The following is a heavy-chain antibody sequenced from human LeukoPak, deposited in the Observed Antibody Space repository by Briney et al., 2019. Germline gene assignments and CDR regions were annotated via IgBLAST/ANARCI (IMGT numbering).Heavy chain of an antibody. D-gene: IGHD3-22*01. Sequence: SQTLSLTCAVSGGSISSGGYSWSWLRQPPGKGLEWIGYIYHSGCTYNNPSLKSRVTISVDRSKNQFSLKLSSVSAADTAVYYCARDSPPYYYDSSGSSAGGAFDIWGQGTMVTVSS. V-gene: IGHV4-30-2*01. CDR3: ARDSPPYYYDSSGSSAGGAFDI. CDR2: IYHSGCT. CDR1: GGSISSGGYS. J-gene: IGHJ3*02.